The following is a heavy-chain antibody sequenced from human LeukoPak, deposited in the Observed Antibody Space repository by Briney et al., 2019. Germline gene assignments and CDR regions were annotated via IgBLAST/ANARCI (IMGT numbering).Heavy chain of an antibody. CDR1: GFTFTTYA. Sequence: GRSLRLSCAASGFTFTTYAMHWVRQAPGKGLEWVASIWYDGSNENYADSVKGRFTISRDNSKDTLYLQMNSLSAEDTAVYYCVKDKGSGWLHQVYFQYWGQGTLVIASS. J-gene: IGHJ1*01. D-gene: IGHD6-19*01. V-gene: IGHV3-33*06. CDR2: IWYDGSNE. CDR3: VKDKGSGWLHQVYFQY.